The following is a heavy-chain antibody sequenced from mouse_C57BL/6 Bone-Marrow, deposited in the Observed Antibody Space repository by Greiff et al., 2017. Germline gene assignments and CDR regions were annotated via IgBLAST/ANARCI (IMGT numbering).Heavy chain of an antibody. J-gene: IGHJ4*01. V-gene: IGHV5-12*01. CDR3: ARHSDY. CDR1: GFTFSDYY. CDR2: ISNGGGST. Sequence: EVNLVEFGGGLVQPGGSLKLSCAASGFTFSDYYMYWVRQTPEKRLEWVAYISNGGGSTYYPDTVKGRFTISRDNAKNTLYLQMSRLKSEDTAMYYCARHSDYWGQGTSVTVSS.